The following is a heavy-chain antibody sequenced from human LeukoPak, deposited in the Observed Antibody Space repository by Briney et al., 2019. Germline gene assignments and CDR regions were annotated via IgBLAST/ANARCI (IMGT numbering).Heavy chain of an antibody. V-gene: IGHV4-34*01. CDR3: ARGRYTNYVWGSYRLSY. CDR1: GGSSSGYY. CDR2: INHSGST. J-gene: IGHJ4*02. Sequence: SETLSLTCAVYGGSSSGYYWSWIRQPPGKGLEWIGEINHSGSTNYNPSLKSRVTISVDTSKNQFSLKLSSVTAADTAVYYCARGRYTNYVWGSYRLSYWGQGTLVTVSS. D-gene: IGHD3-16*02.